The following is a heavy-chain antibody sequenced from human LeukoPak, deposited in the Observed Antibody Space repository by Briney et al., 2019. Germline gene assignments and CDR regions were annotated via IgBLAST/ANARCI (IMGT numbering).Heavy chain of an antibody. J-gene: IGHJ4*02. D-gene: IGHD3-22*01. V-gene: IGHV1-69*13. Sequence: ASVKVSCKASGDTFSSYKISWVRQAPGEGLEWMGGIIPMLGSADYSQKFQGRVTITADESTGTAYMELSSLTSEDTAMYYCASLKKPATYYDSPGHYYWGQGTLVTVSS. CDR3: ASLKKPATYYDSPGHYY. CDR2: IIPMLGSA. CDR1: GDTFSSYK.